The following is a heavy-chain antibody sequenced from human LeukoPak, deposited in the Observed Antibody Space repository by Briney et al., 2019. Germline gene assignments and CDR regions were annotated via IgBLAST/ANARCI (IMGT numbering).Heavy chain of an antibody. CDR2: SSDTGGRT. CDR3: AKIYGSTTHYYFDL. Sequence: GGSLRLSCAASGFTFSNYGMNWVRQAPGKGLEWVSGSSDTGGRTYYADSVKGRFSISRDSSKNTLSLHMNSLRAEDTAVYYCAKIYGSTTHYYFDLWGRGTLVTVSS. J-gene: IGHJ2*01. D-gene: IGHD5/OR15-5a*01. V-gene: IGHV3-23*01. CDR1: GFTFSNYG.